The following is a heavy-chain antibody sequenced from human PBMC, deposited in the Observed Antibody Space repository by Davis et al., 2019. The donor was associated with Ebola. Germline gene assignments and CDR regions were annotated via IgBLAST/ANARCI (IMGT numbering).Heavy chain of an antibody. J-gene: IGHJ4*02. CDR3: ARGTYFDY. CDR1: CYIFSSYG. D-gene: IGHD3-10*01. Sequence: AASVKVSCKTSCYIFSSYGITWVRQAPGQGLEWMGWVSGYTGNTFYAQKFQGRVSMTTDASTTTAYLELRSLRSDDTAVYFCARGTYFDYWGQGTLVTVSS. CDR2: VSGYTGNT. V-gene: IGHV1-18*01.